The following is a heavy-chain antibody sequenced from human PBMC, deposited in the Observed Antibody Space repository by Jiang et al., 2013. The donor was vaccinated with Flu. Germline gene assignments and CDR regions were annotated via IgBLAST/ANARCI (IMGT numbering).Heavy chain of an antibody. CDR3: VRHPGVYSSNFDY. Sequence: LKPSETLSLSCSVSGDSISSRYYYWGWIRQSPGKGLEWIAGMFYTGTTYYKPALKSRVTISADTSRNRISLKLRSVTAEDTAVYYCVRHPGVYSSNFDYWGQGTQVTISS. D-gene: IGHD4-11*01. V-gene: IGHV4-39*01. J-gene: IGHJ4*02. CDR1: GDSISSRYYY. CDR2: MFYTGTT.